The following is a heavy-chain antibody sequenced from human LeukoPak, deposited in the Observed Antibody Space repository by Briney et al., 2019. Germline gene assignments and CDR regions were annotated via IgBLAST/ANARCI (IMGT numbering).Heavy chain of an antibody. J-gene: IGHJ4*02. CDR3: AKLGNFASGSYSD. Sequence: GGSLRLSCAASGFTFSSFAMSWVRQAPGKGLEWVSGISDSGGYTYYADSVKGRFTIYRDNSKNTLYLHMNSLRAEDTAVYYCAKLGNFASGSYSDWGQGTLVTVSS. V-gene: IGHV3-23*01. CDR1: GFTFSSFA. D-gene: IGHD3-10*01. CDR2: ISDSGGYT.